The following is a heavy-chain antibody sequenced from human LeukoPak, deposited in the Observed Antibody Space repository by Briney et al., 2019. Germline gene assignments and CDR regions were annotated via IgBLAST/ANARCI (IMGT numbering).Heavy chain of an antibody. CDR2: INHSGST. J-gene: IGHJ5*02. CDR3: ARDRGRYCSSTSCLGRFDP. CDR1: GGSFSGYY. D-gene: IGHD2-2*01. V-gene: IGHV4-34*01. Sequence: SETLSLTCAVYGGSFSGYYWSWIRQPPGKGLEWIGEINHSGSTNYNPSLKSRVTTSVDTSKNQFSLKLSSVTAADTAVYYCARDRGRYCSSTSCLGRFDPWGQGTLVTVSS.